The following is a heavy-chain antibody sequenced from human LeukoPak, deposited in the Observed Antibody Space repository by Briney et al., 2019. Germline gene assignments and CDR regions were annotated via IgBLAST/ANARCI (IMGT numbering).Heavy chain of an antibody. CDR2: IIPSGHTT. CDR1: GFTFSSHG. D-gene: IGHD5-24*01. V-gene: IGHV3-23*01. J-gene: IGHJ4*02. Sequence: GGSLRLSCVASGFTFSSHGMNWVRQAPGKGLEWVSGIIPSGHTTYYAGSVRGRFTISRDNSRNTVYLQMNSLRVEDTAVYYCAKDDRWLQFCCWGQGTLVTVSA. CDR3: AKDDRWLQFCC.